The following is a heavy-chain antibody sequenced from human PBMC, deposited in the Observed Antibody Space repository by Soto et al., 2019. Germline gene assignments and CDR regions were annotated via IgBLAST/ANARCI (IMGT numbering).Heavy chain of an antibody. D-gene: IGHD6-13*01. J-gene: IGHJ4*02. CDR3: ARKAAAGIVY. CDR1: GGTFSGYY. V-gene: IGHV4-34*01. CDR2: INHSGST. Sequence: SXTLSLNCAVYGGTFSGYYWSWIRQPPGKGLEWIGEINHSGSTNYNPSLKSRVTISVDTSKNQFSLKLSSVTAADTAVYYCARKAAAGIVYWGQGTLVTVSS.